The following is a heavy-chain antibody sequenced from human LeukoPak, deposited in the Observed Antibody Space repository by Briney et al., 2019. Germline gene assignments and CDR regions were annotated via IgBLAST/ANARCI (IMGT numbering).Heavy chain of an antibody. J-gene: IGHJ6*02. CDR1: GFTFSSYS. CDR2: ISSSSSYI. Sequence: GGSLRLSCAASGFTFSSYSMNWVRQAPGKGLEWVSSISSSSSYIYYADSVKGRFTIPRDNAKNSLYLQMNSLRAEDTAVYYCARDPLYCSGGSCYSEGMDVWGQGTTVTVSS. V-gene: IGHV3-21*01. CDR3: ARDPLYCSGGSCYSEGMDV. D-gene: IGHD2-15*01.